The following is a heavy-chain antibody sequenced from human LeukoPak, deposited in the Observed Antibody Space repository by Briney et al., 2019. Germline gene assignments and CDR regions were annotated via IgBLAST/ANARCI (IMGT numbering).Heavy chain of an antibody. Sequence: GGSLRLSCAGSGFTFSHYAMNWVRQAPGKGLEWVSYISSSSSTIYYADSVKGRFTISRDNAKNSLYLQMNSLRAEDTAVYYCAKDQGHYDFWSGYEDYYYYYMDVWGKGTTVTVSS. J-gene: IGHJ6*03. V-gene: IGHV3-48*01. CDR3: AKDQGHYDFWSGYEDYYYYYMDV. CDR2: ISSSSSTI. D-gene: IGHD3-3*01. CDR1: GFTFSHYA.